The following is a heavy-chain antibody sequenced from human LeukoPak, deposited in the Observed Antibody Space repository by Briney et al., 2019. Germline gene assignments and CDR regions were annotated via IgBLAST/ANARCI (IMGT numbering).Heavy chain of an antibody. CDR1: GFTFSSYS. Sequence: PGGSLRLSCAASGFTFSSYSMNWVRQAPGKGLEWVSSISSSSSYIYHADSVKGRFTISRDNAKNSLYLQMNSLRAEDTAVYYCASVSSGYYSLDYWGQGTLVTVSS. CDR3: ASVSSGYYSLDY. CDR2: ISSSSSYI. V-gene: IGHV3-21*01. D-gene: IGHD3-22*01. J-gene: IGHJ4*02.